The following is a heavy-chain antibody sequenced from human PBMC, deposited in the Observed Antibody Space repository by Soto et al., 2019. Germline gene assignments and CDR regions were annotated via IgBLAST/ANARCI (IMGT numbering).Heavy chain of an antibody. CDR3: ARDLWGYCGTDCYPLDV. J-gene: IGHJ6*02. Sequence: PSETLSLTCTVSGVSISRYYWSWIRQPPGKGLEWIGYLYNAGSTIYNPSLKSRVTISVDMSQNQFSLNLNYVTAADTAVYYCARDLWGYCGTDCYPLDVWGQGTTVTVSS. D-gene: IGHD2-21*02. CDR1: GVSISRYY. V-gene: IGHV4-59*01. CDR2: LYNAGST.